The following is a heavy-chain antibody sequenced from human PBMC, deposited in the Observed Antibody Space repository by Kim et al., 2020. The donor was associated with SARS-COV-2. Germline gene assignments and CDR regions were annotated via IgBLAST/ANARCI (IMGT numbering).Heavy chain of an antibody. CDR3: ATTTAFSSSSWFDP. Sequence: AQKFQGRVTLTEDTSTDTAYMELSSLRSEDTAVYYCATTTAFSSSSWFDPWGQGTLVTVSS. J-gene: IGHJ5*02. D-gene: IGHD6-6*01. V-gene: IGHV1-24*01.